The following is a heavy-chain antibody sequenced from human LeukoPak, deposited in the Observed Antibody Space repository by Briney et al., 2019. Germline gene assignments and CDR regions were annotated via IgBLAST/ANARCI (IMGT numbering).Heavy chain of an antibody. CDR1: GDSISTITYY. V-gene: IGHV4-39*01. CDR3: ARRVAAGVYYFDY. CDR2: IYYSGST. J-gene: IGHJ4*02. Sequence: SETLSLTCTVSGDSISTITYYWGWIRQPPGKGLEWIGSIYYSGSTYYNPSLKSRVTISVDTSKNQFSLKLSSVTAADTAVYYCARRVAAGVYYFDYGGQGTLVTVS. D-gene: IGHD6-13*01.